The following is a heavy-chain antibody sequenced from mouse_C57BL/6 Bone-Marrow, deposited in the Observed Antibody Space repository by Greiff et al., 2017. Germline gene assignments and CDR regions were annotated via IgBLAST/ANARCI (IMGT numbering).Heavy chain of an antibody. CDR2: IYPGGGYT. Sequence: QVQLKESGAELVRPGTSVKMSCKASGYTFTNSWIGWAKQRPGHGLEWIGDIYPGGGYTKYNEKFKGKATLTADKSTSTAYMQFSSLTSEDSAIYYCALTMVTSWFAYWGQGTLVTVSA. J-gene: IGHJ3*01. V-gene: IGHV1-63*01. CDR3: ALTMVTSWFAY. CDR1: GYTFTNSW. D-gene: IGHD2-2*01.